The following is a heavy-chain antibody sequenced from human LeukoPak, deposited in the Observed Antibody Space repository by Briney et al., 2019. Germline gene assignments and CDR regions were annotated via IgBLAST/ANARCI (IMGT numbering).Heavy chain of an antibody. V-gene: IGHV4-4*07. Sequence: PSETLSLTCTVSGGSISSYYWSWIRQPAGKGLEWIGRIYTSGITSYNPSFKSRVTMSVDTSKNQSSLKLISVTAADTAVYYCARGGIPAAISMNWFDPWGQGTLVTVSS. CDR2: IYTSGIT. D-gene: IGHD2-2*01. J-gene: IGHJ5*02. CDR3: ARGGIPAAISMNWFDP. CDR1: GGSISSYY.